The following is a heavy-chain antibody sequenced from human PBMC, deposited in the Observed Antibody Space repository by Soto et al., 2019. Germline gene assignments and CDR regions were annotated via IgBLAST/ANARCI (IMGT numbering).Heavy chain of an antibody. CDR3: ARGPDPTYFDF. J-gene: IGHJ4*02. CDR2: LNTYNGNT. Sequence: QVQLVQSGAEVKKPGASLRVSCKASGYTFSNFGISWVRQAPGQGLEWMGWLNTYNGNTHFAVKFQGRVTMTTDTSTSTAYMDRRSLTSDDTAVYYCARGPDPTYFDFWGQGTLVTVSS. CDR1: GYTFSNFG. V-gene: IGHV1-18*01.